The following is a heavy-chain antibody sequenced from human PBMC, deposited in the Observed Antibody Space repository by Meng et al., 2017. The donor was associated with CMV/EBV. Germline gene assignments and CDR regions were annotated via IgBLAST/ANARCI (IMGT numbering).Heavy chain of an antibody. CDR2: MYWNDDK. CDR1: GFSLSTSGVG. J-gene: IGHJ4*02. V-gene: IGHV2-5*01. D-gene: IGHD6-13*01. CDR3: AHGRYSSSRYYFDY. Sequence: SGPTLVKPTQTLTLTCTFSGFSLSTSGVGVGWIRQPPGKALEWLALMYWNDDKRYSPSLKSRLTITKDTSKNQVVLTMTNMDPVDTATYYCAHGRYSSSRYYFDYWGQGTLVTVSS.